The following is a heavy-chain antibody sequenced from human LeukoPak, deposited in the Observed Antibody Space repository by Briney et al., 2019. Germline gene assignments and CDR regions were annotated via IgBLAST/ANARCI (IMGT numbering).Heavy chain of an antibody. CDR1: GFTFSSYG. CDR2: ISYDGSNK. D-gene: IGHD6-19*01. Sequence: GRSLRLSCAASGFTFSSYGMHWVRQASGKGLEWVAGISYDGSNKYYADSVKGRFTISRDNSKNTLYLQMNSLRAEDTAVYYCAKDPRYSSGWGVRYYYYGMDVWGQGTTVTVSS. J-gene: IGHJ6*02. V-gene: IGHV3-30*18. CDR3: AKDPRYSSGWGVRYYYYGMDV.